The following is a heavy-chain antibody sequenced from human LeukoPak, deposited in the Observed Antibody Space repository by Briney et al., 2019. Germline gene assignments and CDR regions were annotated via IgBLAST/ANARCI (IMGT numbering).Heavy chain of an antibody. CDR2: IIPIFGSA. CDR1: GGTFSSYA. Sequence: ASVKVSCKASGGTFSSYAMSWVRQAPGQGLEWMGGIIPIFGSANYAQKFQGRVTITADESTRTAYMELSSLSSDDTAVYYCASSAGGVRPLGGLYYYYYYMDVWGKGTTVTVSS. V-gene: IGHV1-69*13. CDR3: ASSAGGVRPLGGLYYYYYYMDV. J-gene: IGHJ6*03. D-gene: IGHD3-10*01.